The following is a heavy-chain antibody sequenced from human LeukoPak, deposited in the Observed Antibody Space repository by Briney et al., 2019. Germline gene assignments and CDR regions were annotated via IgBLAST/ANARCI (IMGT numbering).Heavy chain of an antibody. D-gene: IGHD4-17*01. J-gene: IGHJ4*02. Sequence: ASVTVSCKASGYTFTGYYMHWVRQAPGQGLEWMGWINPNSGGTNYAQKFQGRVTMTRDTSISTAYMELSRLRSDDTAVYYCARAMDDDYGDYGRVFDYWGQGTLVTVSS. V-gene: IGHV1-2*02. CDR2: INPNSGGT. CDR3: ARAMDDDYGDYGRVFDY. CDR1: GYTFTGYY.